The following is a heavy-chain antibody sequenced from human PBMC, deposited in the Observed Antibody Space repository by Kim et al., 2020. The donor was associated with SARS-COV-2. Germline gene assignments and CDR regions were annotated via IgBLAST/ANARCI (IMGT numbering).Heavy chain of an antibody. D-gene: IGHD3-3*01. CDR1: GGSFSGYY. CDR2: INHSGST. CDR3: ARAKRGRFLEWLLFDY. V-gene: IGHV4-34*01. Sequence: SETLSLTCAVYGGSFSGYYWSWIRQPPGKGLEWIGEINHSGSTNYNPSLKSRVTISVDTSKNQFSLKLSSVTAADTAVYYCARAKRGRFLEWLLFDYWG. J-gene: IGHJ4*01.